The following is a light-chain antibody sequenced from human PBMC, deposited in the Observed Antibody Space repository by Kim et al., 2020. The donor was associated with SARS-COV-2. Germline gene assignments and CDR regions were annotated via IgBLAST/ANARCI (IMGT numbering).Light chain of an antibody. CDR3: QQASRFPIT. CDR2: AAS. Sequence: ASVGDRVTINCRASHDISTWVAWYQQMPGKAPTLLIYAASSLQSGVPSRFSGSGSGTDFTLTINSLQPEDFATYYCQQASRFPITFGQGTRLEIK. J-gene: IGKJ5*01. CDR1: HDISTW. V-gene: IGKV1D-12*01.